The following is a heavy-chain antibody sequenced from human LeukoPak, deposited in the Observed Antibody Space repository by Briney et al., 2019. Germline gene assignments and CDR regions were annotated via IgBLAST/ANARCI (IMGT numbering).Heavy chain of an antibody. V-gene: IGHV4-34*01. Sequence: SETLSLTCAVYGGSFSGYYWSWIRQPPGKGLEWIGEINHSGSTNYNPSLKSRVTISVDTSKNQFSLKLSSVTAADTAVYYCARFDSSRHFDYWGQGTLVIVSS. CDR2: INHSGST. CDR1: GGSFSGYY. J-gene: IGHJ4*02. D-gene: IGHD3-22*01. CDR3: ARFDSSRHFDY.